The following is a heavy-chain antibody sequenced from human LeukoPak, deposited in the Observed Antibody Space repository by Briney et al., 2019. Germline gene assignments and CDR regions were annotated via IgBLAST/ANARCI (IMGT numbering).Heavy chain of an antibody. V-gene: IGHV4-30-2*01. CDR1: GGSICSGGYA. CDR2: MYDSGST. D-gene: IGHD3-22*01. Sequence: SETLSLTCAVSGGSICSGGYAWSWIRQPPGTGLEWIGYMYDSGSTYYNPSLKSRVTISVDRSKNQFSLKLSSVTAADTAVYYCARGQRDSGYYPYWYFDLWGRGTLVTVSS. J-gene: IGHJ2*01. CDR3: ARGQRDSGYYPYWYFDL.